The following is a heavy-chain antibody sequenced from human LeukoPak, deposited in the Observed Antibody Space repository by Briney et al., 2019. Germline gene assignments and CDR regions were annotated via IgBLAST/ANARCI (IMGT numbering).Heavy chain of an antibody. CDR1: GLSFSNYW. D-gene: IGHD1-26*01. Sequence: GGSLRLSCAASGLSFSNYWMHWVRQAPGRGLVWVSRINSDGSSTSYADSVKGRFTISRDNAKNTLYLQMNSLRAEDTAVYYCARHLIVGATSFGYWGQGTLVTVSS. J-gene: IGHJ4*02. CDR2: INSDGSST. CDR3: ARHLIVGATSFGY. V-gene: IGHV3-74*01.